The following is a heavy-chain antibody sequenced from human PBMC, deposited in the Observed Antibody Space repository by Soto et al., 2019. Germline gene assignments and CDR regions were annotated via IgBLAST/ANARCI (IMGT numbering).Heavy chain of an antibody. V-gene: IGHV1-69*06. Sequence: SVKVSCKASGGTFSSYAISWVRQAPGQGLEWMGGIIPIFGTANYAQKFQGRVTITADKSTSTAYMELSSLRSEDTAVYYCAKKRSGSSSMGCFDYWGQGTLVTVSS. CDR3: AKKRSGSSSMGCFDY. D-gene: IGHD6-6*01. J-gene: IGHJ4*02. CDR1: GGTFSSYA. CDR2: IIPIFGTA.